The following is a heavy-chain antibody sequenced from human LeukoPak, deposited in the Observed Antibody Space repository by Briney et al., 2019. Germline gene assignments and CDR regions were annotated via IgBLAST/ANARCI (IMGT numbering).Heavy chain of an antibody. J-gene: IGHJ5*02. D-gene: IGHD3-10*01. CDR2: IYSGGST. V-gene: IGHV3-66*01. CDR1: GFTFISYN. CDR3: ARGAYGSGSYGDNWFDP. Sequence: GGSLRLSCAASGFTFISYNMNWVRQAPGKGLEWVSVIYSGGSTYYADSVKGRFTISRDNSKNTLYLQMNSLRAEDTAVYYCARGAYGSGSYGDNWFDPWGQGTLVTVSS.